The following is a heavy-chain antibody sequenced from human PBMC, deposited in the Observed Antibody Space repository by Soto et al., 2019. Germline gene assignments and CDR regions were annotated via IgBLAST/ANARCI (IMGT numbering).Heavy chain of an antibody. Sequence: PGGSLRLSCAASGFTFSIYGMHWVRQAPGKGLEWVAVISYDGSNKYYADTVKGRFTISRDNSKNTLYLQMNSLRAEDTAVYYCAKDEELRYFDWLFHYYFDYWGQGTLVTVSS. V-gene: IGHV3-30*18. J-gene: IGHJ4*02. CDR1: GFTFSIYG. CDR2: ISYDGSNK. CDR3: AKDEELRYFDWLFHYYFDY. D-gene: IGHD3-9*01.